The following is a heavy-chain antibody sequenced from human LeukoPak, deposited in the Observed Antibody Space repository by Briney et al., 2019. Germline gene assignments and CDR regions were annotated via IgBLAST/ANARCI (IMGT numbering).Heavy chain of an antibody. CDR3: ARLTKNAYDSSGGFDY. Sequence: GGSLRLSCAASGFTFSTYWMSWVRQAPGKGLEWVANIKEDGSEKYYVDSVKGRFTISRDNAKNSLYLQMNSLRAEDTAVYYCARLTKNAYDSSGGFDYWGQGTLVTVSS. V-gene: IGHV3-7*01. J-gene: IGHJ4*02. D-gene: IGHD3-22*01. CDR1: GFTFSTYW. CDR2: IKEDGSEK.